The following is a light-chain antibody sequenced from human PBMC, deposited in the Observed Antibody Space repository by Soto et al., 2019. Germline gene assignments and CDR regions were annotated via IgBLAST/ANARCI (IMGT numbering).Light chain of an antibody. CDR2: DAS. J-gene: IGKJ1*01. CDR3: QQYNGYSTWT. Sequence: DIQLTQSPSTLSASVGDRITLTCRASQSINIWLAWYPQTPGKAPKILIFDASRLATWVPSRFSGSGSGTEFTLTISGLQPDDFATYYCQQYNGYSTWTFGQGTTVETK. V-gene: IGKV1-5*01. CDR1: QSINIW.